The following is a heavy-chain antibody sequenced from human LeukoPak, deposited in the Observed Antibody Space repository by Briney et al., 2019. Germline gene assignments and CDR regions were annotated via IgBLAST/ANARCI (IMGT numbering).Heavy chain of an antibody. CDR2: ITGRGGGS. D-gene: IGHD6-19*01. J-gene: IGHJ4*02. CDR3: AKDVVSSGWFSHLFDS. Sequence: GGSLRLSCAASGFTFINYAMSWVRQAPGKGLEWVSGITGRGGGSKYAAFVKGRFTISRDSATNTLYLQINSLRVEDTAIYYCAKDVVSSGWFSHLFDSWGQGTLVTVSS. V-gene: IGHV3-23*01. CDR1: GFTFINYA.